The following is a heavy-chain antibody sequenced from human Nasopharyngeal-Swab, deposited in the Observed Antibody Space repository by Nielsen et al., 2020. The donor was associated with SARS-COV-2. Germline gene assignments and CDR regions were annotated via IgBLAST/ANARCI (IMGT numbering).Heavy chain of an antibody. J-gene: IGHJ4*02. CDR1: GFTFSIYA. Sequence: GESLKISCSASGFTFSIYAMHWVRQPPGKGLLWVSRIDTDGTITDYADSVKGRFTISRDNAKNSLYLQMDSLRAEDTAVYYCASGIAVRYQFDYWGQGTLVTVSS. V-gene: IGHV3-74*01. D-gene: IGHD6-6*01. CDR3: ASGIAVRYQFDY. CDR2: IDTDGTIT.